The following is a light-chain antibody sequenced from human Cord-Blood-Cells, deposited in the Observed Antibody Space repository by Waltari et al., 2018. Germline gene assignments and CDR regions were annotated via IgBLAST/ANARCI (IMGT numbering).Light chain of an antibody. V-gene: IGKV1-5*03. Sequence: DSQSTQSPSTLSASVADRATITRRASQSICRRLAWYQQKPGKAPKLLIYKTSSLESGFPSRFSDSRCGTEFTLTNSRLQPDDFATYYCQQDNSYSRTFGHGTKGEIK. CDR1: QSICRR. J-gene: IGKJ1*01. CDR2: KTS. CDR3: QQDNSYSRT.